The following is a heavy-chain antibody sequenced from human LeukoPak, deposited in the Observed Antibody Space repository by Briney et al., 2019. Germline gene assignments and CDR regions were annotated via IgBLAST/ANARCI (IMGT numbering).Heavy chain of an antibody. Sequence: ASVKVSCKASGYTFTSYAMNWVRQAPGQGLEWMGWINPNSGGTNYAQKFQGRVTMTRDTSISTAYMELSRLRSDDTAVYYCARDSADLTGIDYWGQGTLVTVSS. CDR3: ARDSADLTGIDY. D-gene: IGHD7-27*01. CDR1: GYTFTSYA. CDR2: INPNSGGT. J-gene: IGHJ4*02. V-gene: IGHV1-2*02.